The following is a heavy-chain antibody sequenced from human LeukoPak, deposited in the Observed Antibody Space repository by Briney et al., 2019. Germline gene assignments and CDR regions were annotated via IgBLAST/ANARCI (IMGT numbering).Heavy chain of an antibody. D-gene: IGHD2-2*01. CDR1: GGSFTDYY. V-gene: IGHV4-34*01. CDR3: AKGGSPYCSSISCPRSNWFDP. CDR2: IDPSGGT. Sequence: PSETLSLTCAVYGGSFTDYYWAWIRQPPGKGLEFIGEIDPSGGTDYNPSLKSPVIISIDTSKNQISLTLRSLTAADTAVYYCAKGGSPYCSSISCPRSNWFDPWGQGTLVTVSS. J-gene: IGHJ5*02.